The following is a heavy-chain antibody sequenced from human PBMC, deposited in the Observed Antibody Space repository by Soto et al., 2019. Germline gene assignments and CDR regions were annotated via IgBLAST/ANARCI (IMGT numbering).Heavy chain of an antibody. CDR3: ARQRYDSDTGPNFQYYFDS. Sequence: GESLKISCKGSGYSFAGYWITWVRQKPGKGLEWMGRIDPSDSQTYYSPSFRGHVTISATKSITTVFLQWSSLRASDTAMYYCARQRYDSDTGPNFQYYFDSWGQGTPVTVSS. J-gene: IGHJ4*02. D-gene: IGHD3-22*01. V-gene: IGHV5-10-1*01. CDR2: IDPSDSQT. CDR1: GYSFAGYW.